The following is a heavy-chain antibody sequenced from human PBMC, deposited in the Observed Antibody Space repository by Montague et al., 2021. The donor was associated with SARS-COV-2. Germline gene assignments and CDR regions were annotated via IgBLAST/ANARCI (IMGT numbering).Heavy chain of an antibody. J-gene: IGHJ3*02. CDR2: TYYRSKWYH. CDR3: ARTTTRMLYPENAFDI. V-gene: IGHV6-1*01. CDR1: GDSVSSNTAT. Sequence: CAISGDSVSSNTATWNWIRQSPSRGLEWLGRTYYRSKWYHDYAIFLKSRITINPDTSKNQFSLQLSSVAPEDTAVFYCARTTTRMLYPENAFDIWGQGTMVTVSS. D-gene: IGHD2-15*01.